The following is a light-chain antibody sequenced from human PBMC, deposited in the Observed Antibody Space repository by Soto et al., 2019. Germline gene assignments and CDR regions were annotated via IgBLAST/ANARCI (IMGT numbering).Light chain of an antibody. J-gene: IGKJ1*01. CDR3: QQYGSSPRT. CDR1: QSVSRRY. Sequence: EIVLTQSPGTLSLSPGERATLPCRASQSVSRRYLAWYQQKPGQAPRLLIHDASNRATGIPDRFSGSGSGTDFTLIISRLEPEDSAVYYCQQYGSSPRTFGQGTKVEIK. V-gene: IGKV3-20*01. CDR2: DAS.